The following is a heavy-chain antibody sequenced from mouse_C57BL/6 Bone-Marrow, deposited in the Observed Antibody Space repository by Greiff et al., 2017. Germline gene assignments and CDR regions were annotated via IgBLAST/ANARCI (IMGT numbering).Heavy chain of an antibody. J-gene: IGHJ4*01. V-gene: IGHV8-8*01. D-gene: IGHD2-3*01. CDR3: ARDGYYYAMDY. CDR1: GFSLSTFGMG. CDR2: IWWDDDK. Sequence: QVQLQESGPGILQPSQTLSLTCSFSGFSLSTFGMGVGWIRQPSGQGLEWLAHIWWDDDKYYNPALKSRPTISKDTSKNQVFLKIANVDTADTATYYCARDGYYYAMDYWGQGTSVTVSS.